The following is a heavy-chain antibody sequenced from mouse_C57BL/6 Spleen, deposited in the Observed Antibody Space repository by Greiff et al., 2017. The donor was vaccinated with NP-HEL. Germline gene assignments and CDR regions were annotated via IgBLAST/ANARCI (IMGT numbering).Heavy chain of an antibody. Sequence: EVQGVESGGGLVKPGGSLKLSCAASGFTFSDYGMHWVRQAPEKGLEWVAYISSGSSTIYYADTVKGRFTISRDNAKNTLFLQMTSLRSEDTAMYYCARNGYYGSSPWFAYWGQGTLVTVSA. CDR2: ISSGSSTI. CDR3: ARNGYYGSSPWFAY. V-gene: IGHV5-17*01. J-gene: IGHJ3*01. D-gene: IGHD1-1*01. CDR1: GFTFSDYG.